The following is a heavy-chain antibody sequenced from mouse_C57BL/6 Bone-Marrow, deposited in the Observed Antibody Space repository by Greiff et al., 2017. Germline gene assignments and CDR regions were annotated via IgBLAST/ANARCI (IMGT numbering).Heavy chain of an antibody. V-gene: IGHV1-42*01. Sequence: EVQLQQSGPELVKPGASVKISCKASGYSFTGYYMNWVKQSPEKSLEWIGEINPSTGGTTYNQKFKAKATLTVDKSSSTAYMQLKSLTSEDSAVYYCARSTVVPYYYARDYWGQGTSVTVSS. CDR2: INPSTGGT. J-gene: IGHJ4*01. CDR1: GYSFTGYY. CDR3: ARSTVVPYYYARDY. D-gene: IGHD1-1*01.